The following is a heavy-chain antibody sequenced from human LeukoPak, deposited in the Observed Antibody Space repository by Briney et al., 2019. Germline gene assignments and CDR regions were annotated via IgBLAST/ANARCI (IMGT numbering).Heavy chain of an antibody. V-gene: IGHV4-30-4*08. Sequence: SETLSLTCTVSGGSISSGDYYWSWIRQPPGKGLEWIGYIYYSGSTYYNPSLKSRVTISVDTSKNQFSLKLGSVTAADTAVYYCARHLTAAATNWFDPWGQGTLVTVSS. CDR3: ARHLTAAATNWFDP. D-gene: IGHD2-2*01. CDR2: IYYSGST. J-gene: IGHJ5*02. CDR1: GGSISSGDYY.